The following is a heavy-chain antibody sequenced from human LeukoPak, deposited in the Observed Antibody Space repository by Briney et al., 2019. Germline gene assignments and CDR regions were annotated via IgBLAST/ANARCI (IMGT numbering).Heavy chain of an antibody. D-gene: IGHD2-2*02. CDR2: IYPGDSDT. Sequence: GESLKISCKGSGYSFTSYWIGWVRQMPGKGLEWMGIIYPGDSDTRYSPSFQGQVTISADKSISTAYLQWSGLKASDTAMYYCARRYCSSTSCYKHSRGWFDPWGQGTLVTVSS. V-gene: IGHV5-51*01. J-gene: IGHJ5*02. CDR1: GYSFTSYW. CDR3: ARRYCSSTSCYKHSRGWFDP.